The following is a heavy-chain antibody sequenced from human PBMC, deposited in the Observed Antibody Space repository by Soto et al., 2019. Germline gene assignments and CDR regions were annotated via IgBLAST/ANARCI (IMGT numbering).Heavy chain of an antibody. CDR2: IDPSDSYT. CDR1: GYSFTSYW. CDR3: AWAAAGRYYFYY. V-gene: IGHV5-10-1*01. Sequence: PGESLKISCKGSGYSFTSYWISWVRQMPGKGLEWMGRIDPSDSYTNYSPSFQGHVTISADKSISTAYLQWSSLKASDTAMYYCAWAAAGRYYFYYWGQGTLVTVSS. D-gene: IGHD6-13*01. J-gene: IGHJ4*02.